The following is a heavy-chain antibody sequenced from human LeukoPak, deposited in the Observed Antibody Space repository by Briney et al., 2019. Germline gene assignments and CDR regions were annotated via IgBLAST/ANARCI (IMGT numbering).Heavy chain of an antibody. CDR1: GFTLRVNY. CDR3: ARETNDYGELDY. D-gene: IGHD4-17*01. CDR2: IYANGST. V-gene: IGHV3-53*01. J-gene: IGHJ4*02. Sequence: GGSLRLSCAASGFTLRVNYMTWVRQAPGKGLEWVSVIYANGSTYYADSVKGRFTISRDNSKNTLYLQMNSLRAEDTAVYYCARETNDYGELDYWGQGTLVTVSS.